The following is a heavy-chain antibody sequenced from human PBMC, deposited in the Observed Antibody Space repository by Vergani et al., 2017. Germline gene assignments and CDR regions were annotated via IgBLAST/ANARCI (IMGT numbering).Heavy chain of an antibody. CDR1: GFTFSSYS. J-gene: IGHJ4*02. CDR2: ISSSSSTI. D-gene: IGHD3-10*01. CDR3: ARDGGSGSYYPFDY. V-gene: IGHV3-48*04. Sequence: EVQLVESGGGLVQPGGSLRLSCAASGFTFSSYSMNWVRQAPGKGLELVSYISSSSSTIYYADSVKGRFTISRDNAKNSLYLQMNSLRAEDTAVYYCARDGGSGSYYPFDYWGQGTLVTVSS.